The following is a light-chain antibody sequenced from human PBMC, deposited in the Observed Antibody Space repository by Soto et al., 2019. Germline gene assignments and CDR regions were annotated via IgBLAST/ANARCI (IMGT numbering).Light chain of an antibody. J-gene: IGLJ3*02. V-gene: IGLV4-69*01. Sequence: QLVLTQSPSASASLGASVKLTCTLSSGPSSYAIAWHQQQPEKGPRYLMKLNSDGSHSTGDGIPDRFSGSSSGAERYLTISSLQSEDEADYYCQTWGTGIPWVFGGGTKLTVL. CDR3: QTWGTGIPWV. CDR1: SGPSSYA. CDR2: LNSDGSH.